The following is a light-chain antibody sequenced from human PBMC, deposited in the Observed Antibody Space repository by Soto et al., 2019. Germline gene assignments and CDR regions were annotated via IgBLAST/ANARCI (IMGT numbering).Light chain of an antibody. J-gene: IGKJ1*01. V-gene: IGKV3-15*01. CDR1: QSVSRN. CDR3: QQYNNWPPWT. Sequence: EIMLTQSPATLSVSLGERATLSCRASQSVSRNLAWYQQKPAQAPRLLIYGASTRATGIPARFSGSGSGTEFTLTISSLQSEDFAVYYCQQYNNWPPWTFGPGTKVDIK. CDR2: GAS.